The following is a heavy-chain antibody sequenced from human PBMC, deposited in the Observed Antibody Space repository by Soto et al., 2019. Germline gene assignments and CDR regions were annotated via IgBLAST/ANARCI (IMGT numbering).Heavy chain of an antibody. Sequence: PGESLKISCKGSGYSFSIYWIAWVRQMPGKGLEWMGVIYPVDSDTRYSPSFQGQVTISVDKSMNTAYLQWSSLQASDTAIYFCARQDGEGPFHFDYRGPGTPVTVSS. V-gene: IGHV5-51*01. D-gene: IGHD4-17*01. CDR1: GYSFSIYW. J-gene: IGHJ4*02. CDR2: IYPVDSDT. CDR3: ARQDGEGPFHFDY.